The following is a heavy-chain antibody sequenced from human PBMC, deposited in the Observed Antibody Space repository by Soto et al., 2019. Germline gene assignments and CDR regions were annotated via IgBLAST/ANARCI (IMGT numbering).Heavy chain of an antibody. CDR2: INAGNGNT. V-gene: IGHV1-3*01. CDR1: GYTFTSYA. CDR3: ARGSGSYPPHDAFDI. D-gene: IGHD1-26*01. Sequence: ASVKVSCKASGYTFTSYAMHWVRQAPGQRLEWMGWINAGNGNTKYSQKFQGRVTMTRDTSTSTVYMELSSLRSEDTAVYYCARGSGSYPPHDAFDIWGQGTMVTVSS. J-gene: IGHJ3*02.